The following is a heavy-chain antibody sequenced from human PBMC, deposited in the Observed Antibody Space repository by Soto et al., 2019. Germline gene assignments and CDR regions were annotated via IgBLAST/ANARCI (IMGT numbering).Heavy chain of an antibody. D-gene: IGHD3-16*01. CDR3: ARVPDYRAVLVPAPFDS. J-gene: IGHJ4*02. CDR1: GASISSGDYY. V-gene: IGHV4-30-4*01. Sequence: PSETLSLTCTVSGASISSGDYYWSWIRQPPGKGLEWIGYVYYSGRTFYNPSLKSRVIISLERSKSRFSLSVSSVTAADTAVYYCARVPDYRAVLVPAPFDSWGQGALVTVSS. CDR2: VYYSGRT.